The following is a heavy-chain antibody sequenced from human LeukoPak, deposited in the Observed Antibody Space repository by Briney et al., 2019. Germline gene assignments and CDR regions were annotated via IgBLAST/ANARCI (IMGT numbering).Heavy chain of an antibody. D-gene: IGHD1-14*01. CDR3: ARIGITDYYYYYMDV. V-gene: IGHV3-30*04. CDR1: GFTFSSYA. CDR2: ISYDGSNK. Sequence: GGSLRLSCAASGFTFSSYAMHWVRQAPGKGLEWVAVISYDGSNKYYADSVKGRFTISRDNAKNSLYLQMNSLRAEDTAVYYCARIGITDYYYYYMDVWGKGTTVTISS. J-gene: IGHJ6*03.